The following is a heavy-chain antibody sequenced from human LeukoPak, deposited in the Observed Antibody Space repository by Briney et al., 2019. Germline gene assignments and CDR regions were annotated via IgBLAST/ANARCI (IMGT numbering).Heavy chain of an antibody. CDR3: AKVQSQGYGSGSYVDYFDY. J-gene: IGHJ4*02. D-gene: IGHD3-10*01. CDR1: GFTFSSYA. V-gene: IGHV3-23*01. Sequence: RSGGSLRLSCAASGFTFSSYAMSWVRQAPGKGLEWVSAISGSGGSTYYADSVKGRFTISRDNSKNTLYLQMNSLRAEDTAVYYCAKVQSQGYGSGSYVDYFDYWGQGTLVTVSS. CDR2: ISGSGGST.